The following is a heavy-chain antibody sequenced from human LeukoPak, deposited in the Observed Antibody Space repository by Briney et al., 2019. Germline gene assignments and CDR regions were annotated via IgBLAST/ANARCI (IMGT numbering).Heavy chain of an antibody. CDR2: ISSYGSTI. D-gene: IGHD1-1*01. Sequence: GGSLRLSCAASGFTFSDYYMSWIRQAPGKGLEWLSYISSYGSTIFYADSVKGRFTISRDNARNSLYLQMNNLRADGTAVYYCARDTGTTGLSRFWGQGTLVTVSS. CDR1: GFTFSDYY. J-gene: IGHJ4*02. CDR3: ARDTGTTGLSRF. V-gene: IGHV3-11*01.